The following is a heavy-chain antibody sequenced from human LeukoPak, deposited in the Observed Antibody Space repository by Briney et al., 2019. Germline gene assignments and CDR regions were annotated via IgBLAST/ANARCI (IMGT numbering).Heavy chain of an antibody. Sequence: SETLSLTCTVSGGSISSHYWSWIRQPPGKGLEWIGYIYNSGSTNYNPSLKSRVTISVDTSKNQFSLKLSSVTAADTAVYYCAREVIAAHNWFDPWGQGTLVTVSS. V-gene: IGHV4-4*08. D-gene: IGHD6-6*01. CDR1: GGSISSHY. CDR3: AREVIAAHNWFDP. J-gene: IGHJ5*02. CDR2: IYNSGST.